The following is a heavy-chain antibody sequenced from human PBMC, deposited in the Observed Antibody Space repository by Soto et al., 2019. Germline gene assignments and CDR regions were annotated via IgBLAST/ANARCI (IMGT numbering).Heavy chain of an antibody. Sequence: GESLKISCKGSGYSFTSYWIGWVRQMPGKGLEWMGIIYPGDSDTRYSPSFQGQVTISADKSISTAYLQWSSLKASDTAMYYCAGTYYYDSSGYYYLYYFDYWGQGTLVTVSS. CDR1: GYSFTSYW. CDR3: AGTYYYDSSGYYYLYYFDY. V-gene: IGHV5-51*01. CDR2: IYPGDSDT. J-gene: IGHJ4*02. D-gene: IGHD3-22*01.